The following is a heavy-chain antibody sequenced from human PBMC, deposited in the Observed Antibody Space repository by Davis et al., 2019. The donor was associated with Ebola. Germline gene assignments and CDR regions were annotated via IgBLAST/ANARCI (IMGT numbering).Heavy chain of an antibody. CDR1: GGSISSSNW. V-gene: IGHV4-4*02. Sequence: SETLSLTCAVSGGSISSSNWWSWVRQPPGKGLEWIGSIFYSGSTYNNPSLQSQVAMSLDTSKNQLSLKLRSVTAADTAVYYCSRRGDYWGQGTLVTVSS. CDR2: IFYSGST. CDR3: SRRGDY. J-gene: IGHJ4*02.